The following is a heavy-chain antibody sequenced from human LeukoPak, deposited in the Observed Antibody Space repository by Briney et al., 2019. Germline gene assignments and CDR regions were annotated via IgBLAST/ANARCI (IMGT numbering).Heavy chain of an antibody. CDR1: GGSISSSSYY. CDR2: IYYSGST. D-gene: IGHD3-10*01. CDR3: ARDVGSGSYSLYAFDI. V-gene: IGHV4-39*07. J-gene: IGHJ3*02. Sequence: SETLSLTCTVSGGSISSSSYYWGWIRQPPGKGLEWIGSIYYSGSTYYNPSLKSRVTISVDTSKNQFSLKLSSVTAADTAVYYCARDVGSGSYSLYAFDIWGQGTMVTVSS.